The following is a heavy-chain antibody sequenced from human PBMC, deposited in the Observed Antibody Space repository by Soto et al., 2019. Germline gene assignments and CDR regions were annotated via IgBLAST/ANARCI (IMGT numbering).Heavy chain of an antibody. Sequence: SETLSLTCAVYGGSFSGYYWSWIRQPPGKGLEWIGEINHSGSTNYNPSLKSRVTISVDTSKNQFSLKLSSVTAADTAVYYCARVAGGYSLWNYGFFDYWGQGXLVTVYS. CDR1: GGSFSGYY. V-gene: IGHV4-34*01. J-gene: IGHJ4*02. D-gene: IGHD1-7*01. CDR2: INHSGST. CDR3: ARVAGGYSLWNYGFFDY.